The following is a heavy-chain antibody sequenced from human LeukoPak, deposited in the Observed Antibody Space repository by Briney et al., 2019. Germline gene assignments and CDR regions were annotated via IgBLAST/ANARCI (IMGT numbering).Heavy chain of an antibody. CDR1: GYTFTIYG. CDR2: ISAYNGNT. CDR3: ARGGYYYDSSGYQIDY. V-gene: IGHV1-18*01. D-gene: IGHD3-22*01. Sequence: ASVKVSCKASGYTFTIYGITWVRQAPGQGLEWMGWISAYNGNTNSAQKLQDRVTMTTDTSTSTAYMELRSLRSDDTAVYYCARGGYYYDSSGYQIDYWGQGTLVTVSS. J-gene: IGHJ4*02.